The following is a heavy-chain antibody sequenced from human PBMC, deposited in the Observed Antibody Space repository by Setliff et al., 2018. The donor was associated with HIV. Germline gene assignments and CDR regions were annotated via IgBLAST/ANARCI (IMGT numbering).Heavy chain of an antibody. CDR1: AGTVSSYG. J-gene: IGHJ2*01. CDR2: IIPNFGAA. CDR3: AGDVGRRWDYYFDI. Sequence: GASVKVSCKASAGTVSSYGISWVRQAPGQGLEWMGRIIPNFGAANYAQRFQGRVTITADKSTSTVYMKLTSLRSEDTAMYYCAGDVGRRWDYYFDIWGRGTLVTVSS. V-gene: IGHV1-69*06. D-gene: IGHD1-26*01.